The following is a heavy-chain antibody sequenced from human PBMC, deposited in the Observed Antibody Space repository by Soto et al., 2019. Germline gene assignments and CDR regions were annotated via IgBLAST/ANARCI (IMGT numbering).Heavy chain of an antibody. CDR2: IKEDGSEK. Sequence: GGSLRLSCAASGFTFSKYWMSWVRQAPGKGLEWVANIKEDGSEKHYVDSVKGRFTISRDNANNSLYLQMNSLRAEDTAVYYCARHRYYYDSSRYYFWGQGILVTVSS. CDR3: ARHRYYYDSSRYYF. V-gene: IGHV3-7*04. D-gene: IGHD3-22*01. CDR1: GFTFSKYW. J-gene: IGHJ4*02.